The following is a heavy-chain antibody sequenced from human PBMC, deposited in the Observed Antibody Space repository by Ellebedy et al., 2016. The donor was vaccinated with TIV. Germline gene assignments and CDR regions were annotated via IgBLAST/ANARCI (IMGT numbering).Heavy chain of an antibody. Sequence: GESLKISXAASGFTFSSYGMHWVRQVPGKGLEWVITIWSDGRSKYSVDSVKGRFSISRDNSKNTLYLQMNSLRAEDTAVYYCAKDGDQVGTSTSAFEIWGQGTMVTVSS. J-gene: IGHJ3*02. D-gene: IGHD1-26*01. CDR3: AKDGDQVGTSTSAFEI. CDR1: GFTFSSYG. V-gene: IGHV3-33*06. CDR2: IWSDGRSK.